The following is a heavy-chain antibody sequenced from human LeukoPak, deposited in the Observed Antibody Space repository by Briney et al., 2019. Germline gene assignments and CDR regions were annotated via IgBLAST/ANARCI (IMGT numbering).Heavy chain of an antibody. CDR3: ARWGSIAVAGNYTDY. CDR2: IIPILGIA. D-gene: IGHD6-19*01. CDR1: GGTFSSYA. Sequence: GASLKVSCKASGGTFSSYAISWVRQAPGQGLEWMGRIIPILGIANYAQKFQGRVTITADKSTSTAYMELSSLRSEDTAVYYCARWGSIAVAGNYTDYWGQGTLVTVSS. V-gene: IGHV1-69*04. J-gene: IGHJ4*02.